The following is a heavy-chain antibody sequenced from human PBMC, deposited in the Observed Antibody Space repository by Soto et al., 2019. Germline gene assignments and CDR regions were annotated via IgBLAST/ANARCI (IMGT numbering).Heavy chain of an antibody. J-gene: IGHJ6*02. CDR3: ARDNDRPQLGDNYYCILDV. CDR2: IMPVFRTP. V-gene: IGHV1-69*12. D-gene: IGHD2-8*01. CDR1: GGTFRTAA. Sequence: QVQLEQSGAEVKKPGSSVKVSCKASGGTFRTAAISWVRQAPGQGLEWLGGIMPVFRTPDYAQTFQGRVTITADESTNRAYMELSGLRSDDTAVYYCARDNDRPQLGDNYYCILDVGGQGPTITVSS.